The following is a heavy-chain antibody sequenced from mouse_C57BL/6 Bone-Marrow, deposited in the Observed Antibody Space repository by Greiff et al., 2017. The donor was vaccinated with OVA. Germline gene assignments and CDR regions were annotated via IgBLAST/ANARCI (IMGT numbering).Heavy chain of an antibody. Sequence: VQLQQSGAELARPGASVKLSCKASGYSFTSYYIHWVKQRPGQGLEWIGWIYPGSGNTKYNEKFKGKATLTADTSSSTAYMQLSSLTSEDSAVYYCARDYSNYAAWFAYWGQGTLVTVSA. J-gene: IGHJ3*01. CDR2: IYPGSGNT. CDR1: GYSFTSYY. CDR3: ARDYSNYAAWFAY. V-gene: IGHV1-66*01. D-gene: IGHD2-5*01.